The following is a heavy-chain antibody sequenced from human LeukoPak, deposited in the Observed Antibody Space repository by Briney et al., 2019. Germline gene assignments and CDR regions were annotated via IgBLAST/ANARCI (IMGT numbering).Heavy chain of an antibody. Sequence: GGSLRLSCAASGFTFSSYWMSWVRQAPGKGLEWVANIKQDGSEKYYVDSVKGRFTISRDNAKNSLYLQMNSLRAEDTAVYYCARDRGGSGSYHGDWFDPWGQGTLVTVSS. CDR3: ARDRGGSGSYHGDWFDP. CDR2: IKQDGSEK. CDR1: GFTFSSYW. D-gene: IGHD3-10*01. V-gene: IGHV3-7*01. J-gene: IGHJ5*02.